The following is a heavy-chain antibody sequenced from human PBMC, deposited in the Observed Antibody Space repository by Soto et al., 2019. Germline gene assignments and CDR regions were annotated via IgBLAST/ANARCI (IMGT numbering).Heavy chain of an antibody. Sequence: QVQLVQSGAEVKKPGASVKVSCKASGYTFTSYYMHWVRQATGQGLEWMGMINPSGASTSYAQKFPGRVTMTRVKSTSTVYMELSSLRSEDTAVYYCARSYYDFWSGYYLGENYFDYWGHVTLVTVSS. J-gene: IGHJ4*01. CDR1: GYTFTSYY. D-gene: IGHD3-3*01. CDR2: INPSGAST. CDR3: ARSYYDFWSGYYLGENYFDY. V-gene: IGHV1-46*03.